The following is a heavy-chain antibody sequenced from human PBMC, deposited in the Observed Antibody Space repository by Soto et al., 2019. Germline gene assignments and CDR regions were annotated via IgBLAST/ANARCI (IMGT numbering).Heavy chain of an antibody. CDR3: ARPGYCSGGSCYSGYYYGMDV. CDR2: ISYDGSNK. D-gene: IGHD2-15*01. J-gene: IGHJ6*02. V-gene: IGHV3-30-3*01. CDR1: GFTFSSYA. Sequence: QVQLVESGGGVVQPGRSLRLSCAASGFTFSSYAMHWVRQAPGKGLEWVAVISYDGSNKYYADSVKGRFTISRDNSKNTLYLQMNSLRAEDTAVYYCARPGYCSGGSCYSGYYYGMDVWGQGTTVTVSS.